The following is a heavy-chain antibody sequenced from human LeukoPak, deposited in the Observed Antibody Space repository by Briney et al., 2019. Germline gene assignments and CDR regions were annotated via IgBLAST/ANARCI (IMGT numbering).Heavy chain of an antibody. D-gene: IGHD5-12*01. J-gene: IGHJ3*02. V-gene: IGHV4-59*12. CDR3: ARVSWAVGNGGNKRIDRVFNI. CDR1: GGSISSYY. CDR2: IYYSGST. Sequence: SETLSLTCTVSGGSISSYYWSWIRQPPGKGLEWIGYIYYSGSTNYNPSLKSRVTMSVDTSKNQFSLKLSSVTAADTAVYYCARVSWAVGNGGNKRIDRVFNIGGKGKMVTVS.